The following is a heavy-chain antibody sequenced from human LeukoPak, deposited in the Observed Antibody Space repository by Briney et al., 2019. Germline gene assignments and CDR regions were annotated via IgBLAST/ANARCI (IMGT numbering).Heavy chain of an antibody. CDR2: VYPGDSDT. J-gene: IGHJ5*02. CDR3: AGGKGIGVEPVKGGHWFDH. V-gene: IGHV5-51*01. D-gene: IGHD2-2*01. CDR1: GCLLHKYW. Sequence: GESLEISRHGFGCLLHKYWITRVRPVPGKGPEWMGTVYPGDSDTKYSPSFQGQVTISADKSISTAHLQWSSMKASDTAIYYCAGGKGIGVEPVKGGHWFDHWGQGTLVTVSS.